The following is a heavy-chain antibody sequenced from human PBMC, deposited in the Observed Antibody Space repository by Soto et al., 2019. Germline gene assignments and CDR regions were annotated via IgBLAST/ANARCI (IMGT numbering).Heavy chain of an antibody. V-gene: IGHV1-69*01. Sequence: QVQLVQSGAEVKKPGSSVKVSCKASGGTFSSYAISWVRQAPGQGLEWMGGIIPIFGTANYAQKFQGRVTITADESTSTAYMELGSLRSDDTAVYSCARDGRGRLVSIGRDAFDIWGQGTMVTVAS. CDR3: ARDGRGRLVSIGRDAFDI. CDR2: IIPIFGTA. J-gene: IGHJ3*02. D-gene: IGHD1-26*01. CDR1: GGTFSSYA.